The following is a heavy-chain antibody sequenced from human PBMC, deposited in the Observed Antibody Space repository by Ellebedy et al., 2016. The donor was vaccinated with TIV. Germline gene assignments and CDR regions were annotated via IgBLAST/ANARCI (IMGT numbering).Heavy chain of an antibody. CDR2: MNPNSGNT. D-gene: IGHD4-17*01. CDR1: GGTFSSYA. V-gene: IGHV1-8*02. CDR3: ARVPYGGYAFDI. Sequence: ASVKVSXXASGGTFSSYAISWVRQATGQGLEWMGWMNPNSGNTGYAQKFQGRVTMTRNTSISTAYMELSSLRSEDTAVYYCARVPYGGYAFDIWGQGTMVTVSS. J-gene: IGHJ3*02.